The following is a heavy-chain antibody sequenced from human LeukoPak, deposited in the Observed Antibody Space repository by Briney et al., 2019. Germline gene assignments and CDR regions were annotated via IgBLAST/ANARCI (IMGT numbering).Heavy chain of an antibody. J-gene: IGHJ6*02. CDR2: INHSGST. CDR1: GFSFSSYA. D-gene: IGHD4-17*01. V-gene: IGHV4-34*01. Sequence: GSLRLSCAASGFSFSSYAMSWIRQPPGKGLEWIGEINHSGSTNYNPSLKSRVTISVDTSKNQFSLKLSSVTAADTAVYYCARGLRFPYYYGMDVWGQGTTVTVSS. CDR3: ARGLRFPYYYGMDV.